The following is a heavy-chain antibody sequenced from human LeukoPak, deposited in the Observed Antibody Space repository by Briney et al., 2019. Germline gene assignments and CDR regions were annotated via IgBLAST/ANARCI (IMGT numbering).Heavy chain of an antibody. V-gene: IGHV3-23*01. Sequence: PGGSLRLSCAGPGFTFSKNAMNWVRQAPGKGLEWVSNIDGSGGNTYYADSVKGRFTISRDTSQNTLYLQMNSLRSEDTAVYYCAKPSSHFWSGYGYWGQGTLVTVSS. CDR3: AKPSSHFWSGYGY. CDR2: IDGSGGNT. J-gene: IGHJ4*02. D-gene: IGHD3-3*02. CDR1: GFTFSKNA.